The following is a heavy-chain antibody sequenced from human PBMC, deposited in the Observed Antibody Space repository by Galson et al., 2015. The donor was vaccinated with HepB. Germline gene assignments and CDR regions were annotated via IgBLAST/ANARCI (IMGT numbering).Heavy chain of an antibody. CDR3: ARGDTAMVPYYYGMDV. V-gene: IGHV3-33*08. J-gene: IGHJ6*02. D-gene: IGHD5-18*01. Sequence: SLRLSCAASGFTFSNCWMSWVRQAPGKGLEWVAVIWYDGSNKYYADSVKGRFTISRDNSKNTLYLQMNSLRAEDTAVYYCARGDTAMVPYYYGMDVWGQGTTVTVSS. CDR1: GFTFSNCW. CDR2: IWYDGSNK.